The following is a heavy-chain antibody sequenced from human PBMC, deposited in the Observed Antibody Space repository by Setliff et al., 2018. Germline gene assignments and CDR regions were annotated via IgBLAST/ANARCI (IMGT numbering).Heavy chain of an antibody. CDR3: ARIGTSSVLYGMDV. D-gene: IGHD3-22*01. CDR1: GFSLTTGVA. V-gene: IGHV2-26*01. Sequence: SGPTLVNPTQTLTLTCSFSGFSLTTGVAVGWSRQPPGKALEWLATIFSMDQKSYSASLESRLLISKDTSATQVVLMMTNMNPADTGTYYCARIGTSSVLYGMDVWGQGTTVTVSS. CDR2: IFSMDQK. J-gene: IGHJ6*02.